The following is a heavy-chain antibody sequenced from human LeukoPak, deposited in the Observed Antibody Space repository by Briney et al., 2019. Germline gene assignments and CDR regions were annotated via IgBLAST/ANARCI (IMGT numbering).Heavy chain of an antibody. Sequence: SETLSLTCTVSGDSTSSDRYYGGWVRQPPGKGLEWIGNIYYSGSTYYNPSLKSRVTMSVDTSKNQFSLKLSSVTAADTAVYYCARERGGKGDFDYWGQGTLVTVSS. CDR1: GDSTSSDRYY. D-gene: IGHD4-23*01. CDR2: IYYSGST. CDR3: ARERGGKGDFDY. V-gene: IGHV4-39*07. J-gene: IGHJ4*02.